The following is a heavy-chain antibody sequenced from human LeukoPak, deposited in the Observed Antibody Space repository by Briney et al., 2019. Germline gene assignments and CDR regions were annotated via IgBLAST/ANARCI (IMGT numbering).Heavy chain of an antibody. J-gene: IGHJ4*02. CDR1: VFTFSSYS. D-gene: IGHD3/OR15-3a*01. Sequence: GGSLRLSCAASVFTFSSYSMNWVRQAPGKGLEWVSSISTRSSYIYHADSMKGRFTISRDNAKNSLYLQMNSLRAEDTAVYYCARGDWIDYWGQGTLVTVSS. CDR3: ARGDWIDY. CDR2: ISTRSSYI. V-gene: IGHV3-21*01.